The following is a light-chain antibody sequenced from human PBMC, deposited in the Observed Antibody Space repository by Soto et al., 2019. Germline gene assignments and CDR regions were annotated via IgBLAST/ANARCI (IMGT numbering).Light chain of an antibody. CDR2: EVS. Sequence: QSLLIQPASLSGSPGQSITISCTGTSSDVGDYDYVSWYQQHPGKAPKLIIYEVSDRPSGVSNRFSGSKSANTASLTISGLQAEDEADYFCSSYTSSRSLVFGTGTKVTVL. CDR1: SSDVGDYDY. CDR3: SSYTSSRSLV. J-gene: IGLJ1*01. V-gene: IGLV2-14*01.